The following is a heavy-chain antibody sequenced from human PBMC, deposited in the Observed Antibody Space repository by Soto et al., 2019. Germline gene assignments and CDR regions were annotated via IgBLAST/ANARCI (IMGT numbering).Heavy chain of an antibody. CDR3: ARDHTVDGMDV. CDR1: GGSITSDNY. Sequence: SETLSLTCTVSGGSITSDNYWSWIRQPPGKGLEWIGHIYYSGSTDYNPSLKSRLAISIDTSKNQFSLKLSSVTAADTAVYYCARDHTVDGMDVWGQGTTVTVSS. CDR2: IYYSGST. J-gene: IGHJ6*02. D-gene: IGHD4-17*01. V-gene: IGHV4-30-4*01.